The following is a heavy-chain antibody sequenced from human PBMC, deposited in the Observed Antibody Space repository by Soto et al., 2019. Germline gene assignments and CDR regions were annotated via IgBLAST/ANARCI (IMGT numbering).Heavy chain of an antibody. V-gene: IGHV1-69*02. CDR2: IIPILGIA. J-gene: IGHJ4*02. D-gene: IGHD6-19*01. CDR3: ARRSRSGWSGGYYFDY. CDR1: GGTFSSST. Sequence: QVQLVQSGAEVKKPGSSVKVSCKASGGTFSSSTISWVRQAPGQGLEWMGRIIPILGIANYAQKCQGRVTITADKSTSTAYMELSSLRSEDTAVYYCARRSRSGWSGGYYFDYWGQGTLVTVSS.